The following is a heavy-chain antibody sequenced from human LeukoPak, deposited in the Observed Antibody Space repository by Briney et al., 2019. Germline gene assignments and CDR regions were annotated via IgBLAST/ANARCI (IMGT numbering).Heavy chain of an antibody. CDR3: TTYKVTTAFDL. CDR1: GFTLSDAW. D-gene: IGHD4-17*01. CDR2: VKSETDGGTR. Sequence: PGGSLRLSCAASGFTLSDAWMTWVRQAPGKGLEWVGRVKSETDGGTRDYTAPVKGRFTISRDDSENTLYLQMNSLKSEDTAVYYCTTYKVTTAFDLWGRGTLVTVSS. J-gene: IGHJ2*01. V-gene: IGHV3-15*01.